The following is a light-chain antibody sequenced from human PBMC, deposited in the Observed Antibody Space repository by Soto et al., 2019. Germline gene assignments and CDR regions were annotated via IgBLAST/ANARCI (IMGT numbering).Light chain of an antibody. CDR2: ANN. CDR3: AAWDDSLNGYV. V-gene: IGLV1-44*01. CDR1: SSNSGSNT. J-gene: IGLJ1*01. Sequence: QAVVTQPPSASGTPGQRVTISCSGSSSNSGSNTVNWYQQLPGTAPKLLIHANNQRPSGVPDRFSGSKSGTSASLAISWLQSEEADYYCAAWDDSLNGYVFGTGTKVTVL.